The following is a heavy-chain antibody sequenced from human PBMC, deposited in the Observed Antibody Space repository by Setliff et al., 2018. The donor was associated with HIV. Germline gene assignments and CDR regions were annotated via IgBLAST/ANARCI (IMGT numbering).Heavy chain of an antibody. V-gene: IGHV3-74*01. CDR3: ASLIAAAGTGSDWFDP. J-gene: IGHJ5*02. CDR2: INSDGSST. CDR1: GFTFSSYW. D-gene: IGHD6-13*01. Sequence: GGSLRLSCAASGFTFSSYWMHWVRQAPGKGLVWVSRINSDGSSTSYADSVKGRFTISRDNAKNTLYLQMNSLRAEDTAVYYCASLIAAAGTGSDWFDPWGQGTLVTVSS.